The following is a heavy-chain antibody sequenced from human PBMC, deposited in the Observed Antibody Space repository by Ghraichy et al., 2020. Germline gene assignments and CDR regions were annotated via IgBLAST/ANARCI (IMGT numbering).Heavy chain of an antibody. D-gene: IGHD3-22*01. Sequence: GGSLRLSCAASGFTFSTSAISWVRQAPGKGLEWVSSIRGNGGDTHYADSVKGRFAISRDNSKNTLYLHMNGLRAEDTAVYFCAKDPSYYYYDTNFDSWGQGTLVTVSS. V-gene: IGHV3-23*01. CDR1: GFTFSTSA. CDR3: AKDPSYYYYDTNFDS. J-gene: IGHJ4*02. CDR2: IRGNGGDT.